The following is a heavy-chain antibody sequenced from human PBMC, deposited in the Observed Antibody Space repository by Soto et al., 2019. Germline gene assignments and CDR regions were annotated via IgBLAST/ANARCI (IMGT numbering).Heavy chain of an antibody. V-gene: IGHV3-21*01. CDR2: ISSSSSYI. D-gene: IGHD6-13*01. CDR1: GFTFSSYS. CDR3: ARVDSSSWGYMDV. J-gene: IGHJ6*03. Sequence: GGSLRLSCAASGFTFSSYSMNWVRQAPGKGLEWVSSISSSSSYIYYADSVKGRFTISRDNAKNSLYLQRNSLRAEDTAVYYCARVDSSSWGYMDVWGKGTTVTVSS.